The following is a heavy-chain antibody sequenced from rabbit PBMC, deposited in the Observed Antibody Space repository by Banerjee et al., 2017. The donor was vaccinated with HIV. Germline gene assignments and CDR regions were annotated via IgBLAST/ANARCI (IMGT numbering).Heavy chain of an antibody. CDR2: IGAGDGST. D-gene: IGHD4-1*01. Sequence: QEQLVESGGGLVQPEGSLTLTCKASGFTLSSYWMWWVRQAPGKGLEWIACIGAGDGSTYYASWAKGRFTISKTSSTTVTLQMTSLTAADTATYFCARGYYTEYFNLWGPGTLVTVS. CDR1: GFTLSSYW. J-gene: IGHJ4*01. CDR3: ARGYYTEYFNL. V-gene: IGHV1S45*01.